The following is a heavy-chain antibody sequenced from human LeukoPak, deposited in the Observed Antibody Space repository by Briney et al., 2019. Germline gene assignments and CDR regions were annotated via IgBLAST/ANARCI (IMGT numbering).Heavy chain of an antibody. V-gene: IGHV3-15*01. CDR2: XKSKTDGGTI. Sequence: CAXXGFIXRXXSMSWVXXAPXXGXXXXXXXKSKTDGGTIDYAVPVKGRFTISRDDSKTTLYLQMNSLTTEDTAVYFCAHRDTKMVRVDYWGQGTLVTVSS. CDR1: GFIXRXXS. D-gene: IGHD5-18*01. J-gene: IGHJ4*02. CDR3: AHRDTKMVRVDY.